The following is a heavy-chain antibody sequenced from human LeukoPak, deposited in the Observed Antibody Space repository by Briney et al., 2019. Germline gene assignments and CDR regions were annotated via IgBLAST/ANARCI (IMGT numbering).Heavy chain of an antibody. J-gene: IGHJ4*02. CDR1: GYRFTDHW. CDR3: ARQGSSTTSWQTIDY. CDR2: INPVDSET. V-gene: IGHV5-51*01. Sequence: GESLKISCKGSGYRFTDHWIAWVRQMPGKGLECMGIINPVDSETTYSPSFQGQVTISVDKSITTASLQWSSLRASDTAMYYCARQGSSTTSWQTIDYWGQGTLVSVSS. D-gene: IGHD2-2*01.